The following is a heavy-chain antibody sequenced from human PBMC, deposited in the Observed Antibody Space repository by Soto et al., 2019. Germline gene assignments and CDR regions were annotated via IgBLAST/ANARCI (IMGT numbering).Heavy chain of an antibody. D-gene: IGHD4-17*01. CDR2: IKNKADGGTT. Sequence: EVQLVESGGDLVKPGGCLRLSCAASGITFSNAWMSWVRQAPGKGLEWVGRIKNKADGGTTDYAVSVRGRFTISRDDSKNTLFLQMNSLDTEDTAVYYCTTDPGDYEDFWGQGTLVTVSS. CDR1: GITFSNAW. CDR3: TTDPGDYEDF. V-gene: IGHV3-15*01. J-gene: IGHJ4*02.